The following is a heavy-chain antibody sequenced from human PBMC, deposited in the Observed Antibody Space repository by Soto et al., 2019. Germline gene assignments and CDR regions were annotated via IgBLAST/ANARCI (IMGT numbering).Heavy chain of an antibody. CDR2: IFDSGRT. CDR3: AREIMPLTNDWYFDL. V-gene: IGHV4-30-4*01. D-gene: IGHD2-8*01. J-gene: IGHJ2*01. Sequence: QVQLQESGPGLVKPSETLSLTCTVSGGSISGGVHSWSWIRQPPGKGLEWIGHIFDSGRTYYNPFLKSRLNISVYTSKNQFSLRLSSVAAADTAVYYCAREIMPLTNDWYFDLWGRGTLVTVSS. CDR1: GGSISGGVHS.